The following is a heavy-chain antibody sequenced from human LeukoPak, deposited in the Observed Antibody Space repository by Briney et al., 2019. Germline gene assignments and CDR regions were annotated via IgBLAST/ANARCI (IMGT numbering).Heavy chain of an antibody. CDR2: IRYDGSNK. V-gene: IGHV3-30*02. Sequence: GGSLRLSCAASGFTFSSYGIHWVRQAPGKGLQWVAFIRYDGSNKYYADSVKGRFTISRDNAKNLLFLQMNSLTAEDTAVYYCARVLRYCSGGNCYSGGLGYMDVWGKGTTVTISS. D-gene: IGHD2-15*01. CDR1: GFTFSSYG. J-gene: IGHJ6*03. CDR3: ARVLRYCSGGNCYSGGLGYMDV.